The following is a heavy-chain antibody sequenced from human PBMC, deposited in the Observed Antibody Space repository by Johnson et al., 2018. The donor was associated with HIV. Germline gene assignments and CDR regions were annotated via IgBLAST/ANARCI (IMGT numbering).Heavy chain of an antibody. CDR1: GFTVSSNY. CDR2: IWFDGSNQ. J-gene: IGHJ3*02. CDR3: ARSVNAGRPFDI. D-gene: IGHD2-8*01. V-gene: IGHV3-33*08. Sequence: QVQLVESGGGLVQPGGYLRLSCAASGFTVSSNYMSWVRQAPGKGLEWVAVIWFDGSNQFYADSVTGLFTISRDNSKYTVYLQMNSLRAEDTAVYYCARSVNAGRPFDIWGQGTLVTVSS.